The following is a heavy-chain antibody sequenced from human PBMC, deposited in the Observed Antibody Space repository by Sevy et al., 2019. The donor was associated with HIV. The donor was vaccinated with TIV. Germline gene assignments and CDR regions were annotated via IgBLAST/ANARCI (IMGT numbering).Heavy chain of an antibody. Sequence: GGSLRLSCAASGFTFSSYAMSWVRQAPGKGLEWVSAISGSGGSTYYADSVKGRFTISRDNSKNTLYLQMNSLRAEDTAVYYSAKDLGVYYGSGSLGAFDIWGQGTMVTVSS. J-gene: IGHJ3*02. CDR1: GFTFSSYA. D-gene: IGHD3-10*01. V-gene: IGHV3-23*01. CDR2: ISGSGGST. CDR3: AKDLGVYYGSGSLGAFDI.